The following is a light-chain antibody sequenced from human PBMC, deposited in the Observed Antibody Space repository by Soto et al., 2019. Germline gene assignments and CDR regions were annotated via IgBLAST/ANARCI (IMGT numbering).Light chain of an antibody. J-gene: IGKJ1*01. CDR1: QSISSN. V-gene: IGKV3-15*01. Sequence: VMTASPATGSMAPRERSTLSCVYSQSISSNLAWYQQKRGQAPRLLIYGASNRATGIPARFSGSGSGTEFTLTISSLQSEDFAVYFCQQYNTWPPWTFGPGTKVDIK. CDR2: GAS. CDR3: QQYNTWPPWT.